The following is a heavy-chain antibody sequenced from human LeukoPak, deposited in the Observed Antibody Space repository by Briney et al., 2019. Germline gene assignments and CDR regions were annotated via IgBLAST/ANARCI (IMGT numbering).Heavy chain of an antibody. V-gene: IGHV4-59*01. CDR2: IYYSGST. Sequence: SETLSLTCTVSGGSISSYYWSWIRQPPGKGLEWIGYIYYSGSTNYNPSLKSRVTISVDTSKNQFSLKLSSVTAADTAVYYCARGRGSSGYYYVVLFDPWGQGTRVTVSS. CDR1: GGSISSYY. J-gene: IGHJ5*02. CDR3: ARGRGSSGYYYVVLFDP. D-gene: IGHD3-22*01.